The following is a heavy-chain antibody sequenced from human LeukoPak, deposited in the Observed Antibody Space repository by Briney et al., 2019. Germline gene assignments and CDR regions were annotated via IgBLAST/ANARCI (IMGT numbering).Heavy chain of an antibody. CDR1: GFTFSNYA. V-gene: IGHV3-23*01. D-gene: IGHD4-17*01. J-gene: IGHJ4*02. CDR2: ISSSGDRT. Sequence: GGSLRLSCAASGFTFSNYAMSWVRQAPGRGPEWVSAISSSGDRTYYADSVKGRFTISRDNPKNTLYLQMNSLRAEDTAIYYCAKDVDYGDYVVYWGQGTLVTVSS. CDR3: AKDVDYGDYVVY.